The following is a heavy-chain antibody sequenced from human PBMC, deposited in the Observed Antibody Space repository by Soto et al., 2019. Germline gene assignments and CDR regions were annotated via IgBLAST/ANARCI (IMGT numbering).Heavy chain of an antibody. V-gene: IGHV3-48*02. D-gene: IGHD3-3*01. CDR1: GFTFSSYS. Sequence: RSLRLSCAASGFTFSSYSMNWVRQAQGKGLEWVSYISSSSTIYYADSVKGRFTSSRDNAKNSLYLQMNSLRDEDTAVYYCARGPGVVIRLEYWGQRTLVSVS. CDR2: ISSSSTI. J-gene: IGHJ4*02. CDR3: ARGPGVVIRLEY.